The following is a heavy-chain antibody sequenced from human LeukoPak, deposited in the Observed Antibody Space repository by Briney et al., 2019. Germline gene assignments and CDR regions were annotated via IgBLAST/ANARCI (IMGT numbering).Heavy chain of an antibody. CDR3: ARAYCSSTSCYRWFDP. CDR1: GYTFTSYG. D-gene: IGHD2-2*01. J-gene: IGHJ5*02. V-gene: IGHV1-18*01. CDR2: ISAYNGNT. Sequence: ASVKVSCKASGYTFTSYGISWVRQAPGQGLEWMGWISAYNGNTNYAQKLQGRVTMTTDTSTSTAYMELRSLRSDATAVYYCARAYCSSTSCYRWFDPWGQGTLVTVSS.